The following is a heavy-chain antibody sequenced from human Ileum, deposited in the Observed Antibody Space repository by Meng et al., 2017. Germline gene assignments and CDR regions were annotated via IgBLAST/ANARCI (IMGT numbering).Heavy chain of an antibody. J-gene: IGHJ4*02. V-gene: IGHV4-4*07. Sequence: SETLSLTCTVSGDSIPNSYWTWIRQPAGKGLEWIGRIYTSGSTNYNPSLKSRVTMSVDTSKKQFSLKLSSVTAADKAVYFCAREKQYYDYVWGATDWGQGTLVTVSS. CDR2: IYTSGST. D-gene: IGHD3-16*01. CDR1: GDSIPNSY. CDR3: AREKQYYDYVWGATD.